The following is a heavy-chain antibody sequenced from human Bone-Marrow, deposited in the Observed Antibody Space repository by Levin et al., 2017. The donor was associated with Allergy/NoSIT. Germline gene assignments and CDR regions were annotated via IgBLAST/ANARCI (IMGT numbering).Heavy chain of an antibody. CDR1: GGTFGSYA. CDR3: AKSDLVYDSLTGYDRGINWFDP. Sequence: SVKVSCKASGGTFGSYALNWVRQAPGEGLEWMGGILPLFSTANYAQKFQGRVTITADESTTTVYMEVSSLRSEDTAVYYCAKSDLVYDSLTGYDRGINWFDPWGQGTLVTVSS. CDR2: ILPLFSTA. J-gene: IGHJ5*02. V-gene: IGHV1-69*13. D-gene: IGHD3-9*01.